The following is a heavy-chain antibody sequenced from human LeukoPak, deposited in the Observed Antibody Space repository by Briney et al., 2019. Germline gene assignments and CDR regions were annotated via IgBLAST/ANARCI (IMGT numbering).Heavy chain of an antibody. J-gene: IGHJ6*02. CDR2: ISSSSSYI. V-gene: IGHV3-21*01. D-gene: IGHD3-3*01. CDR3: ARDLLRFLEWLLAGYYYGMDV. Sequence: GGSLRLSCAASGFTFSSYSMNWVRQAPGKGLEWVSSISSSSSYIYYADSVKGRFTISRDNAKNSLYLQMNSLRAEDTAVYYCARDLLRFLEWLLAGYYYGMDVWGQGTTVTVSS. CDR1: GFTFSSYS.